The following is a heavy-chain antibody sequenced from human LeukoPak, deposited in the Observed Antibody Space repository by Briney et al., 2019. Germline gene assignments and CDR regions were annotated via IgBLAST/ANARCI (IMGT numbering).Heavy chain of an antibody. CDR2: INSDGIST. D-gene: IGHD2-15*01. CDR3: ARDQCSANSCYYY. V-gene: IGHV3-74*01. CDR1: AFTFSSYW. Sequence: GGSLRLSCAASAFTFSSYWMHWVRQAPGKGLVWVSRINSDGISTSYADSVKGRFTISRDGAKNSLYLQMSSLRAEDAAVYYCARDQCSANSCYYYWGQGTLVTVSS. J-gene: IGHJ4*02.